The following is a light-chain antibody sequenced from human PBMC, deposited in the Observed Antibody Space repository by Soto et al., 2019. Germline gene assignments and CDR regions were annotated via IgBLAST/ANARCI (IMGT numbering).Light chain of an antibody. CDR3: QHYHNLWT. V-gene: IGKV3-15*01. CDR1: HDVYSN. Sequence: EIVMTQSPATLSVSPGDRATLSCTASHDVYSNVAWFQQRPGQAPRLLIYRSSTRATGTPARFSGSGSGKEFTLTITRQHAEDFALYYCQHYHNLWTFGQGTEVEI. CDR2: RSS. J-gene: IGKJ1*01.